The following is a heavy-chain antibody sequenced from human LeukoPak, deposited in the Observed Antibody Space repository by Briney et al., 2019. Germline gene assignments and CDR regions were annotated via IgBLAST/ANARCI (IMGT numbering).Heavy chain of an antibody. J-gene: IGHJ6*03. Sequence: ASVKVSCKASGYTFSGYYMHWVRQAPGQGLEWMGWINPNSGGTNYAQKFQGRVTMTRDTSISTAYMELSRLRSDDTAVYYCARDLVPYYDILTGRYYYYYYMDVWGKGTTVTISS. V-gene: IGHV1-2*02. D-gene: IGHD3-9*01. CDR3: ARDLVPYYDILTGRYYYYYYMDV. CDR2: INPNSGGT. CDR1: GYTFSGYY.